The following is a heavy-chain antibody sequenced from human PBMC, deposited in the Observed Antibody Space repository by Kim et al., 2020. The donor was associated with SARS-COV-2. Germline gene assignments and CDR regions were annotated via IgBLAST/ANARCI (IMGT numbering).Heavy chain of an antibody. Sequence: GGSLRLSCAASGFTFSSYSMNWVRQAQGKGLEWVSYISSSSSTISYADSVKGRFTISSANAKNSLYMQMNSLRDDDTTVYYCARVGEPVAFDIWGQGRMGSVSS. CDR3: ARVGEPVAFDI. J-gene: IGHJ3*02. CDR2: ISSSSSTI. CDR1: GFTFSSYS. V-gene: IGHV3-48*02. D-gene: IGHD3-16*01.